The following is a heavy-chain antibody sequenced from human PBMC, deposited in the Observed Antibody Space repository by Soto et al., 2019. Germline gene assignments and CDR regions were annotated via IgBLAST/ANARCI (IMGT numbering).Heavy chain of an antibody. V-gene: IGHV3-30*18. D-gene: IGHD6-13*01. Sequence: QVQLVESGGGVVQPGRSLRLSCAASGFSFSRYCMHWVRQAPGKGLEWVAVISFDGNNKYYADSVKGRFTISRDNSKNTLYLQMNSLRAEDTAVYYCAKDRTGSWDAFDIWGRGTMVTVSS. CDR1: GFSFSRYC. CDR2: ISFDGNNK. J-gene: IGHJ3*02. CDR3: AKDRTGSWDAFDI.